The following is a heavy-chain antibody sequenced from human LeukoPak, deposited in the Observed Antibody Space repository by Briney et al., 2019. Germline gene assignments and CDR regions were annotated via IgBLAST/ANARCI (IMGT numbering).Heavy chain of an antibody. Sequence: PGGSLRLSCAASGFTFIKYWMLWVRQAPGKGLESVSRINTDGTVTTYADSVKGRFTVSRDNADNTMFLQMNSVRDEDTAVYYCATKQWLAPRPDSWGQGTPVTVSS. J-gene: IGHJ4*02. CDR2: INTDGTVT. D-gene: IGHD6-19*01. CDR1: GFTFIKYW. CDR3: ATKQWLAPRPDS. V-gene: IGHV3-74*01.